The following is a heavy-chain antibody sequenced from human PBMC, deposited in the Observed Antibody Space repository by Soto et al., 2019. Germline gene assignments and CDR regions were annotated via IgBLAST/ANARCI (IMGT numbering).Heavy chain of an antibody. Sequence: QVQLVQSGAEVKKPGSSVKVSCMASGGTFSSYAISWVRQAPGQGLEWMGGIIPIFGTANYAQKFQGRVTITADKFTSTAYMELSSLRSEDTDVYYCARAAYYDYVLGSYRHFDYRGQGTLVTVSS. V-gene: IGHV1-69*06. J-gene: IGHJ4*02. CDR2: IIPIFGTA. CDR1: GGTFSSYA. CDR3: ARAAYYDYVLGSYRHFDY. D-gene: IGHD3-16*02.